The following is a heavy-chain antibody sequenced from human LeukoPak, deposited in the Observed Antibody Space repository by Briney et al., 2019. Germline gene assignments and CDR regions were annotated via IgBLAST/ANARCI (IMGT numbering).Heavy chain of an antibody. D-gene: IGHD1-1*01. CDR3: ARNWNDVAGAEYFQH. CDR1: GGTFSSYA. CDR2: IIPIFGTA. Sequence: SSVKVSCKASGGTFSSYAISWVRQAPGQGLEWMGGIIPIFGTANYAQKFQGRVTITTDESTSTAYMELSSLRSEDTAVYYCARNWNDVAGAEYFQHWGQGTLVTVSS. J-gene: IGHJ1*01. V-gene: IGHV1-69*05.